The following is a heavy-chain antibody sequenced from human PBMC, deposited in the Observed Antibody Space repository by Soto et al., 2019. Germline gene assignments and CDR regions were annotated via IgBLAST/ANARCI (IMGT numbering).Heavy chain of an antibody. V-gene: IGHV4-31*03. CDR1: GGSITTGGSY. Sequence: SETLSLTCTVSGGSITTGGSYWSWIRQHPGKGLEWIGNIYHSGNTYYNPSLKSRLTISVDTSKNHFSLMVDSVTAADTAVYYCARARFQVLYGKPYFDSWGQGTLVTVS. CDR3: ARARFQVLYGKPYFDS. J-gene: IGHJ4*02. D-gene: IGHD2-2*02. CDR2: IYHSGNT.